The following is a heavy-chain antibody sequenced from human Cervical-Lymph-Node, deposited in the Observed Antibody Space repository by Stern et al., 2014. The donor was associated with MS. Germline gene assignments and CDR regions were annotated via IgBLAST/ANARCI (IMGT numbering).Heavy chain of an antibody. CDR1: GHTFTSYD. J-gene: IGHJ4*02. D-gene: IGHD2-2*01. CDR2: MNAQSGNT. V-gene: IGHV1-8*01. Sequence: QVQLGQSGAEVKKPGASVKVSCKASGHTFTSYDINWVRQAAGHGLEWMCWMNAQSGNTGYAQKFQGRVTMTRDTSISIAYRELSSLRSEDTAMYYCARTRGDLPVDFWGQGTLVTVSS. CDR3: ARTRGDLPVDF.